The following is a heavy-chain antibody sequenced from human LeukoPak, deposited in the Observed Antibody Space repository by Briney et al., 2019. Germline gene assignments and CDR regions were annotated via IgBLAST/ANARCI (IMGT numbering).Heavy chain of an antibody. J-gene: IGHJ4*02. Sequence: AGGSLRLSCAASGFTFSLSWMAWVRQAPGKGLEWVATIKPDGSGKYYVDSVEGRFTISRDDAKNSLYLQMNSLRAEDTAVYYCADSDFVWGQGTLVTVSS. CDR3: ADSDFV. D-gene: IGHD1-26*01. CDR2: IKPDGSGK. V-gene: IGHV3-7*01. CDR1: GFTFSLSW.